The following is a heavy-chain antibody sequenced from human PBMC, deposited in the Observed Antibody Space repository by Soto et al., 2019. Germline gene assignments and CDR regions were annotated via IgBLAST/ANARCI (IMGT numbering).Heavy chain of an antibody. V-gene: IGHV3-21*06. J-gene: IGHJ4*02. CDR1: GFTFSYYT. CDR2: ISGIRDDI. Sequence: VGSLRLSCAASGFTFSYYTVHWVRRAPGKGLEWVSSISGIRDDIRYADSVKGRFTISRDNAKTSPYLQMNSLTAEDTAVYYCAREGVHNYNEYYFDYWGQGTLVTVSS. D-gene: IGHD3-22*01. CDR3: AREGVHNYNEYYFDY.